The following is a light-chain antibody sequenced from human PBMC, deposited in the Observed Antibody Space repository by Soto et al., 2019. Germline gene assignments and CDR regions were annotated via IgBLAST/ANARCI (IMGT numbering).Light chain of an antibody. Sequence: VLPQSHAPLSLSPGDRATLSCRASQSVSNYVACYQQKPGQAPRLLIYDASNRATGIPARLSGSGSGTDLNLTLSSLEPEDLAVDYCQQRSNWLVGPGTKVDIK. V-gene: IGKV3-11*01. CDR1: QSVSNY. J-gene: IGKJ3*01. CDR2: DAS. CDR3: QQRSNWL.